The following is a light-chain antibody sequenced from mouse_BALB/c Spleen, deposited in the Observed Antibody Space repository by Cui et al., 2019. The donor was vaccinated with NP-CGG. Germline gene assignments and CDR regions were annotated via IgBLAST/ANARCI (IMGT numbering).Light chain of an antibody. Sequence: AVVTQESALTTSPGETVKLTCRSITGAVTTSNYANWVQEKPDHLFTGLIGGTNNRAPGVPARFSGSLIGDKAALTITGAQTEDEAIYFCALWYSNHWVFGGGTKLTVL. V-gene: IGLV1*01. CDR2: GTN. CDR1: TGAVTTSNY. CDR3: ALWYSNHWV. J-gene: IGLJ1*01.